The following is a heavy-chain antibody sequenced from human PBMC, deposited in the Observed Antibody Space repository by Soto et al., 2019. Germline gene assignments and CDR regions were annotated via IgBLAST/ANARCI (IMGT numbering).Heavy chain of an antibody. V-gene: IGHV4-39*01. CDR2: IYYSGST. CDR1: GGSISSSSYY. J-gene: IGHJ4*02. CDR3: ARPLGYCSGGSCRDY. Sequence: QLQLQESGPGLVKPSETLSLTCTVSGGSISSSSYYWGWIRQPPGKGLKWIGSIYYSGSTYYNPSLKSRVTISVDTSKNQFSLKLSSVTAADTAVYYCARPLGYCSGGSCRDYWGQGTLVTVSS. D-gene: IGHD2-15*01.